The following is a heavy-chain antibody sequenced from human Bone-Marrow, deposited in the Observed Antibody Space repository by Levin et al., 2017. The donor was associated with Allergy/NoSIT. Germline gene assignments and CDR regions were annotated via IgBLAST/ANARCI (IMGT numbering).Heavy chain of an antibody. D-gene: IGHD3-22*01. CDR3: ARGITMTEVLDAFDI. J-gene: IGHJ3*02. CDR1: GGSISSSSYY. V-gene: IGHV4-39*01. CDR2: IYYSGST. Sequence: PSETLSLTCTVSGGSISSSSYYWGWIRQPPGKGLEWIGSIYYSGSTYYNPSLKSRVTISVDTSKNQFSLKLSSVTAADTAVYYCARGITMTEVLDAFDIWGQGTMVTVSS.